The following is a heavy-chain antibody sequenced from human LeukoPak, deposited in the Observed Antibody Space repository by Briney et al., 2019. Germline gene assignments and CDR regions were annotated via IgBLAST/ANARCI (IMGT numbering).Heavy chain of an antibody. CDR2: ISSSSSTI. Sequence: PGRSLRLSCAASGFTFSGYRMNWVRQAPGKGLEWVSYISSSSSTIYYADSVKGRFTISRDNAKNSLNLQMDSLRAEDTAVYYCARGQYGSGKDIWGQGTMVTVSS. J-gene: IGHJ3*02. CDR3: ARGQYGSGKDI. D-gene: IGHD3-10*01. CDR1: GFTFSGYR. V-gene: IGHV3-48*04.